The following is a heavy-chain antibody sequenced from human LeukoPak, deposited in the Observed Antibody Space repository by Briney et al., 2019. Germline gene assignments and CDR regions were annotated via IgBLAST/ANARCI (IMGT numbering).Heavy chain of an antibody. CDR3: ATDLAGYDFWSGYFGMDV. CDR1: GYTLTELS. CDR2: FDPEDGET. Sequence: ASVKVSCTVSGYTLTELSMHWVRQAPGKGLEWMGGFDPEDGETIYAQKFQGRVTMTEDTSTDTAYMELSSLRSEDTAVYYRATDLAGYDFWSGYFGMDVWGQGTTVTVSS. J-gene: IGHJ6*02. V-gene: IGHV1-24*01. D-gene: IGHD3-3*01.